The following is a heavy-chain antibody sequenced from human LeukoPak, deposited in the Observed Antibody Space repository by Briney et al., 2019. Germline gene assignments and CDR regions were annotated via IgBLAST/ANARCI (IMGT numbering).Heavy chain of an antibody. Sequence: ASVKVSCKASGYTFTSYDINWVRQATGQGLEWMGWMNPNSGNTGYAQKFQGRVTMTRNTSISTAYMELRSLRSEDTAVYYCARYLYDILTGYYYFDYWGQGTLVTVSS. CDR3: ARYLYDILTGYYYFDY. J-gene: IGHJ4*02. CDR2: MNPNSGNT. V-gene: IGHV1-8*01. CDR1: GYTFTSYD. D-gene: IGHD3-9*01.